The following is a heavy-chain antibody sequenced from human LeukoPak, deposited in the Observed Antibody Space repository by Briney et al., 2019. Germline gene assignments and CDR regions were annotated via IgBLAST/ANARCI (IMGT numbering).Heavy chain of an antibody. J-gene: IGHJ4*02. CDR1: GGSISSGGYY. Sequence: TLSLTCTVSGGSISSGGYYWSWIRQPPGKGLEWIGYIYHSGSTYYNPSLKSRVTISVDRSKNQFSLKLSSVTAADTAVYYCAREPIWSGFLDYRGQGTLVTVSS. CDR3: AREPIWSGFLDY. D-gene: IGHD3-3*01. V-gene: IGHV4-30-2*01. CDR2: IYHSGST.